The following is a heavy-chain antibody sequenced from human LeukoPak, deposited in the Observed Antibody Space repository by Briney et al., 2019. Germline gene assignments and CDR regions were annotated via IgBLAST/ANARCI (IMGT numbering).Heavy chain of an antibody. CDR3: AASGYSAYRGDY. Sequence: SETLSLTCTLSGGSISSYYWSWIRQAPGKGLEWIGYINYRGRTNYNPSLKSRLTISVDTSKNQFSLKLSSVTAADTAVYYCAASGYSAYRGDYWGQGTLVTVSA. CDR2: INYRGRT. V-gene: IGHV4-59*01. CDR1: GGSISSYY. D-gene: IGHD5-12*01. J-gene: IGHJ4*02.